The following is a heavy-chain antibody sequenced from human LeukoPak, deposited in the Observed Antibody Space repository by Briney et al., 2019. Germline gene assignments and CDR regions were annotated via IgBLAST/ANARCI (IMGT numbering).Heavy chain of an antibody. J-gene: IGHJ3*02. V-gene: IGHV4-34*01. D-gene: IGHD1-14*01. CDR3: ARQDVDAGAGTTSYAFDI. Sequence: SETLSLTCAVYGGSFSGYYWTRIRQPPGKGLEWIGEINHSGNINYNPSLKSRVTLLVDTSKNQFSLNLRSVTAADTAVYYCARQDVDAGAGTTSYAFDIWDQGTMVTVSS. CDR2: INHSGNI. CDR1: GGSFSGYY.